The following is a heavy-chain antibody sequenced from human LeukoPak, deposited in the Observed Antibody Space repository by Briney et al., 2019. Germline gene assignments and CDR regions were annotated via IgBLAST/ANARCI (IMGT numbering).Heavy chain of an antibody. J-gene: IGHJ4*02. D-gene: IGHD3-10*01. CDR1: RGSIISGGYY. CDR3: ARGRSYYGSGSYYKGYFDY. Sequence: SQTLSLTCTVSRGSIISGGYYWSWIRQHPGKGLEWIGYIYYSGPTFYNPSLQSRVTISVDTSKNQFSLKLSSVTVADTAVYYCARGRSYYGSGSYYKGYFDYWGQGTLVTVSS. CDR2: IYYSGPT. V-gene: IGHV4-31*03.